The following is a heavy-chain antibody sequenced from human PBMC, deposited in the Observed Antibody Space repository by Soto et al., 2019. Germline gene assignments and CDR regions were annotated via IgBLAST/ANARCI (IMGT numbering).Heavy chain of an antibody. D-gene: IGHD6-19*01. Sequence: LRLSCAASGFTFSSYGMHWVRQSPGKGLEWVAVIWYDGSNKYYAESVKGRFTISRDNSKNTLYLQMNNLRAEDTAVYYCARDSHVGSGWQLTADYWGQGTLVTVSS. J-gene: IGHJ4*02. V-gene: IGHV3-33*01. CDR1: GFTFSSYG. CDR2: IWYDGSNK. CDR3: ARDSHVGSGWQLTADY.